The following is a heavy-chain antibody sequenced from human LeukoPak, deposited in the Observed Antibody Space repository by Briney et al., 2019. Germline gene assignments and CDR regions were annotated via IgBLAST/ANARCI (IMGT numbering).Heavy chain of an antibody. Sequence: GGSLRLSCAASGFTFSSYGMHWVRQAPGKGLEWVAVIWYDGSNKYYADSVKGRFTISRGNSKNTLYLQMNSLRAEDTAVYYCAREMSSGIAGLNAFDIWGQGTMVTVSS. J-gene: IGHJ3*02. CDR1: GFTFSSYG. CDR2: IWYDGSNK. V-gene: IGHV3-33*01. D-gene: IGHD6-13*01. CDR3: AREMSSGIAGLNAFDI.